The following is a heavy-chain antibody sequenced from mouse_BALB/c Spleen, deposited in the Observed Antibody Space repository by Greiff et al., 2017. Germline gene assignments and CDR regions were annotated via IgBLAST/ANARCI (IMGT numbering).Heavy chain of an antibody. CDR2: INPSNGGT. J-gene: IGHJ3*01. CDR3: TTYGNYAWFAY. Sequence: QVHVQQSGAELVKPGASVKLSCKASGYTFTSYYMYWVKQRPGQGLEWIGEINPSNGGTNFNEKFKSKATLTVDKSSSTAYMQLSSLTSEDSAVYYCTTYGNYAWFAYWGQGTLVTVSA. D-gene: IGHD2-1*01. V-gene: IGHV1S81*02. CDR1: GYTFTSYY.